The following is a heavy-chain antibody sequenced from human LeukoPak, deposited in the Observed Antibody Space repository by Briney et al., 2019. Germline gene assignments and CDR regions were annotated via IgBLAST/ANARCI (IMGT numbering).Heavy chain of an antibody. Sequence: GGSLRLSCVVSGITLSNYAMSWVRQAPGKGLEWVSGISGSAGGTNYADSVKGRFTISRDNSMNTMYLQMNSLRAEDTAVYFCAKRGIVIRGLLIIGSHKEAYYFDSWGQGILVTVSS. D-gene: IGHD3-10*01. J-gene: IGHJ4*02. CDR2: ISGSAGGT. CDR3: AKRGIVIRGLLIIGSHKEAYYFDS. CDR1: GITLSNYA. V-gene: IGHV3-23*01.